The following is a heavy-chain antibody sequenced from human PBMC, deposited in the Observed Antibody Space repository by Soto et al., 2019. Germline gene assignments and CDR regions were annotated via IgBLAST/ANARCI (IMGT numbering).Heavy chain of an antibody. J-gene: IGHJ4*02. CDR1: GFSVSSTY. CDR2: VYNSGST. V-gene: IGHV4-59*02. CDR3: GRIPYSSASFDY. D-gene: IGHD6-19*01. Sequence: PSETQSLTCSVSGFSVSSTYWGWVRQSPGKGLEWIGYVYNSGSTIYSPSLKSRITISMDPSKNQFSLRLRSVTAADTAVYYCGRIPYSSASFDYWGQGNLVTVSS.